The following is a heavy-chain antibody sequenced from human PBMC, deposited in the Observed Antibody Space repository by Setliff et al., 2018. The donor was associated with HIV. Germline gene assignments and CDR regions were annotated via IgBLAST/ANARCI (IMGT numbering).Heavy chain of an antibody. J-gene: IGHJ3*02. Sequence: GESLKISCQGSGYSFTTYYIGWVRQMPGKGLEWMGIIYPGDSDTRYSPSFQGQVTISADKSISTAYLQWSSLKASDTAMYYCASSIVGAPNAFDIWGQGTMVTVSS. CDR1: GYSFTTYY. D-gene: IGHD1-26*01. CDR2: IYPGDSDT. CDR3: ASSIVGAPNAFDI. V-gene: IGHV5-51*01.